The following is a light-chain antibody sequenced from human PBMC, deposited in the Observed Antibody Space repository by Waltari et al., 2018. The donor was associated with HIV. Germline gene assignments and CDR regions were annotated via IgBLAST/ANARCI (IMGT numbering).Light chain of an antibody. V-gene: IGKV3-11*01. Sequence: EIVLTQSPATLSLSPGERATLSCRASQSVSSYIAWYQQKPGQAPRLLIYDASNRATGIPARFSGSGSETDFTLTISSLEPEDFAVYYCQQRSNWIFGQGTLLAIK. CDR3: QQRSNWI. CDR1: QSVSSY. J-gene: IGKJ5*01. CDR2: DAS.